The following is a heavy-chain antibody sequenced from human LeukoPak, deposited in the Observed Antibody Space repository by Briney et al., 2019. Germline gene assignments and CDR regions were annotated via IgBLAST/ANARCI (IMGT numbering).Heavy chain of an antibody. V-gene: IGHV3-48*01. CDR2: ISSTSTTI. Sequence: GRSLRLSCAASGFTFSSYRMNWVRQAPGKGLEWVSYISSTSTTIYYADSVKGRFTISRDNAKNSLYLQMNSLTAEDTAVYYCASRKSYYDQFDYWGQGTLVTVSS. CDR1: GFTFSSYR. J-gene: IGHJ4*02. D-gene: IGHD3-22*01. CDR3: ASRKSYYDQFDY.